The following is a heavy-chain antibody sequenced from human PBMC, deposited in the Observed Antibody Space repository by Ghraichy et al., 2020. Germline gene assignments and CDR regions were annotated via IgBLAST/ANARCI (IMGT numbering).Heavy chain of an antibody. D-gene: IGHD4-11*01. Sequence: GGSLRLSCAASEFTFSSFGMYWVRQAPDKGLEWVAFIRSDGTKKYYADSVKGRFTISRDNSKNTLYLQMNSLRAEDTALYYCANGIRAIRDSNYYYGMDVWGQGTTVTVSS. CDR1: EFTFSSFG. J-gene: IGHJ6*02. CDR3: ANGIRAIRDSNYYYGMDV. V-gene: IGHV3-30*02. CDR2: IRSDGTKK.